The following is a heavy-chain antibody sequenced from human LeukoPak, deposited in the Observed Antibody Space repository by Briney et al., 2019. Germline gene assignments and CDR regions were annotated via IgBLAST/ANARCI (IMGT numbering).Heavy chain of an antibody. CDR2: INHSGST. D-gene: IGHD2-2*01. J-gene: IGHJ5*02. CDR1: GGSFSGYY. V-gene: IGHV4-34*01. Sequence: PSETLSLTCAVYGGSFSGYYWNWIRQPPGKGLEWIGEINHSGSTNYNPSLKSRVTISVDTSKNQFFLKLSSVTAADTAVYYCARKRLHYCSSTSCYPGSNWFDPWGQGTLVTVSS. CDR3: ARKRLHYCSSTSCYPGSNWFDP.